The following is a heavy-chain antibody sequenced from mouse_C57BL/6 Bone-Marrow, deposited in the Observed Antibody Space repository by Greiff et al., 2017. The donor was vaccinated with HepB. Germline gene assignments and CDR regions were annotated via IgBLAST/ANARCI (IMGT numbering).Heavy chain of an antibody. CDR2: ISYDGSN. CDR1: GYSITSGYY. CDR3: ASYDYDWPY. V-gene: IGHV3-6*01. D-gene: IGHD2-4*01. J-gene: IGHJ4*01. Sequence: EVQLQESGPGLVKPSQSLSLTCSVTGYSITSGYYWNWIRQFPGNKLEWMGYISYDGSNNYNPSLKNRISITRDTSKNQFFLKLNSVTTEDTATYYCASYDYDWPYWGQGTSVTVSS.